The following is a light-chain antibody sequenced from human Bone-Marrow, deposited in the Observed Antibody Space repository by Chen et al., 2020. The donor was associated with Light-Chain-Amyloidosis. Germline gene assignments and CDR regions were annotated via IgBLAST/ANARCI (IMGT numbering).Light chain of an antibody. CDR2: GSS. CDR1: QTISSNY. V-gene: IGKV3-20*01. J-gene: IGKJ4*01. CDR3: QQYGTSPLT. Sequence: EIVLTQSPGTLSLSPGEGANLSCRASQTISSNYLTWYPHKFGQAPRLLIYGSSSRATGIPDRFTGSGSGTDFTLTINRLEPEDFAMYYCQQYGTSPLTFGGGTKVEIK.